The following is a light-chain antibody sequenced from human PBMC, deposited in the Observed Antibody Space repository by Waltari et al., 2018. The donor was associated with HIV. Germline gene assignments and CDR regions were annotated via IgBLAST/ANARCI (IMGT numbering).Light chain of an antibody. CDR3: EQYYKWPLT. CDR1: QSVSSK. V-gene: IGKV3D-15*01. CDR2: GAS. Sequence: EIVMLHSPATLSVSPGERATLSCRASQSVSSKLAWYQQKPGQAPRLLIYGASTRSTGIPGRFSGSESGTEFILTISSLQYEDCAVYYCEQYYKWPLTFGQGTRLEIK. J-gene: IGKJ5*01.